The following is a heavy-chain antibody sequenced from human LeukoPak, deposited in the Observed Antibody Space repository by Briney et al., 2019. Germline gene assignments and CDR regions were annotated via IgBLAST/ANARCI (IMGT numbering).Heavy chain of an antibody. V-gene: IGHV4-4*02. CDR1: GGSISSSNW. J-gene: IGHJ4*02. Sequence: SETLSLTCAVSGGSISSSNWWSWVRQPPGKRLEWIGEIYHSGSTNYNPSLKSRVTISVDKSKNQFSLKLSSVTAADTAVYYCASLSSGWNFDYWGQGTLVTVSS. CDR3: ASLSSGWNFDY. D-gene: IGHD6-19*01. CDR2: IYHSGST.